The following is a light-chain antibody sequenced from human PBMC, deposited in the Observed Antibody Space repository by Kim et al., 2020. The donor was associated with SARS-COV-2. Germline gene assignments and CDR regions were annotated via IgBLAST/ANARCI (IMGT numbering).Light chain of an antibody. V-gene: IGKV1-5*03. Sequence: DIQMTQSPSTLSASIGDRVTITCRASRNIANGVAWYQQKPGEAPRLLIYKASNLESGVPSRFSGRGFGTEFTLTTDTLQPDDLATYYCQQYQNYPYTFGQGTKLEIK. CDR1: RNIANG. CDR2: KAS. CDR3: QQYQNYPYT. J-gene: IGKJ2*01.